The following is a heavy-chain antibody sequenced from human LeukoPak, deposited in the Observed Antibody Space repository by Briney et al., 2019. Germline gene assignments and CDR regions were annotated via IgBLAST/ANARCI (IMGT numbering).Heavy chain of an antibody. CDR1: GASISSYY. Sequence: SETLSLTSTVSGASISSYYWSLIRQPAGKVLEWIGRTYASGSTNYNPSLKRRVTISGDNSKNYFSLKLGCWAATDPAVYYCARAVGSGRIIVWGKGTTVSVSS. D-gene: IGHD3-10*01. J-gene: IGHJ6*04. V-gene: IGHV4-4*07. CDR2: TYASGST. CDR3: ARAVGSGRIIV.